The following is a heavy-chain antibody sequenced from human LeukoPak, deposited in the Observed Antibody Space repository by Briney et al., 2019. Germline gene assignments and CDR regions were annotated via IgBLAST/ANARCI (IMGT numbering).Heavy chain of an antibody. CDR2: ISSSGSTI. CDR1: GFTFSVSY. V-gene: IGHV3-11*01. CDR3: ARDWIGDGYNYYHYFDY. D-gene: IGHD5-24*01. J-gene: IGHJ4*02. Sequence: PGGSLRLSCSASGFTFSVSYMSWIRQAPGKGLEWSSYISSSGSTIYYADSVKGRFTISRDNAKNSLYLQMNRLRAEDTAVYYCARDWIGDGYNYYHYFDYWGQGTLVTVSS.